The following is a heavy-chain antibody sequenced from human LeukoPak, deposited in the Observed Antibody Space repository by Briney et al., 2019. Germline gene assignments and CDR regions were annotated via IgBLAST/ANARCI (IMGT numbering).Heavy chain of an antibody. CDR3: ARVQWGYDSRGFYSNWFDP. J-gene: IGHJ5*02. V-gene: IGHV1-24*01. D-gene: IGHD3-22*01. CDR1: GYTLTELS. Sequence: ASVKVSCKVSGYTLTELSIHWVRQAPGKGLEWMGGFDPEEGETIYAQKFQGRVTMTEDTSTDTAWMELSSLRSEDTALYYCARVQWGYDSRGFYSNWFDPWGQGTLVTVSS. CDR2: FDPEEGET.